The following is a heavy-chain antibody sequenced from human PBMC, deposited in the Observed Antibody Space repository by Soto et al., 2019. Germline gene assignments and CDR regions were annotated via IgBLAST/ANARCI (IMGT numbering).Heavy chain of an antibody. J-gene: IGHJ6*03. CDR3: TRLGGRDGAYYYYMDV. Sequence: GGSLRLSCAASGFTFSGSAMHWVRQASGKGLEWVGRIRSKANSYATAYAASVKGRFTSSRDDSKNTAYLQMNSLKTEDTAVYYCTRLGGRDGAYYYYMDVWGKGTTVTVSS. V-gene: IGHV3-73*01. CDR2: IRSKANSYAT. D-gene: IGHD3-16*01. CDR1: GFTFSGSA.